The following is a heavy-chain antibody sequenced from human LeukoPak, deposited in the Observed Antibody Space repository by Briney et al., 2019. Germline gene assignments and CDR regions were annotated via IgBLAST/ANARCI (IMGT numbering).Heavy chain of an antibody. CDR1: GDSISSDY. J-gene: IGHJ6*03. CDR2: IFYSGTT. Sequence: PSETLSLTCDVSGDSISSDYWSWIRQSPEKGLEWIGFIFYSGTTTHNPSLQSRVTISVDTSKNKFYLKLTSVTAADTAVYYCARTRPQDHGTSYMDVWGKGTTVTVSS. CDR3: ARTRPQDHGTSYMDV. D-gene: IGHD4-17*01. V-gene: IGHV4-59*08.